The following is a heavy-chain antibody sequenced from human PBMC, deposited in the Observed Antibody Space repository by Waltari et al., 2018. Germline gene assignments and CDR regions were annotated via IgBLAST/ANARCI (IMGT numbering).Heavy chain of an antibody. Sequence: EVRLVESVGGLVQPGGSLRLSCSASGFTSSNFWIHWVRDSPGKGLMLGSRIKGDGQIITYADSVKGRFTISRDNAKSTLYLQMNSLRVEDTGLYYCARDRLTPSSPGDNFDHWGQGTLVTVSP. D-gene: IGHD6-6*01. V-gene: IGHV3-74*01. CDR2: IKGDGQII. CDR3: ARDRLTPSSPGDNFDH. J-gene: IGHJ4*02. CDR1: GFTSSNFW.